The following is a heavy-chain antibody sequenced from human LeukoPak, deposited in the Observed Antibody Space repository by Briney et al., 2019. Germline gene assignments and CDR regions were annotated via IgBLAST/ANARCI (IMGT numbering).Heavy chain of an antibody. CDR2: TSHSGGT. CDR1: GGSINNYF. J-gene: IGHJ4*02. V-gene: IGHV4-59*01. D-gene: IGHD3-10*01. CDR3: ASRPAARLTFDS. Sequence: SETLSLTCTVSGGSINNYFWYWIRQPPGKGLEWIGYTSHSGGTNYNPSLKSRVTMSLDTSKNQFSLNLGSVTAADTAVYCCASRPAARLTFDSAGQGTLVTVSS.